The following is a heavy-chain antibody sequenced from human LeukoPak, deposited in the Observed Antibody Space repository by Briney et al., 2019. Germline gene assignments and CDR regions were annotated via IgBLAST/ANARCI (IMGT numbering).Heavy chain of an antibody. D-gene: IGHD3-3*01. CDR1: GYTFTGYY. CDR3: ARVEEITIFDNWFDP. V-gene: IGHV1-2*02. J-gene: IGHJ5*02. Sequence: ASVKVSCKASGYTFTGYYMHWVRQAPGQGLEWMGWINPNSGGTNYAQKFQGRVTMTRDTSISTAYMELSRLRSDDTAVYYCARVEEITIFDNWFDPWGQGTLVTVSS. CDR2: INPNSGGT.